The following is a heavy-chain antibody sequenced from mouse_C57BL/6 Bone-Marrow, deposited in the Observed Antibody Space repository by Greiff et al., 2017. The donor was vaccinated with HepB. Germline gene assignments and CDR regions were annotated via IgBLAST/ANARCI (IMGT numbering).Heavy chain of an antibody. Sequence: VQLQQSGPELVKPGASVKISCKASGYSFTGYYMNWVKQSPEKSLEWIGEINPSTGGTTYNQKFKAKATLTVDKSSSTAYMQLKSLTSEDSAVYYGARMLLWGFAYWGQGTLVTVSA. CDR3: ARMLLWGFAY. CDR1: GYSFTGYY. V-gene: IGHV1-42*01. CDR2: INPSTGGT. D-gene: IGHD1-1*02. J-gene: IGHJ3*01.